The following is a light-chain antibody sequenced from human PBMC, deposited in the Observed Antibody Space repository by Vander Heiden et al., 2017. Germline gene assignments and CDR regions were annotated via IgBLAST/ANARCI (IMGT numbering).Light chain of an antibody. J-gene: IGKJ2*01. CDR2: DAS. CDR3: RQHDTYLFT. V-gene: IGKV1-17*01. Sequence: IEMTQSPSSLSASVGDRVAITCRATQGIRDRLAWYQQKPGKAPKRLIYDASNLQRGVPSRFSGSGFGTEITLTISSLQPEDFATYYCRQHDTYLFTFGQGTKLEIK. CDR1: QGIRDR.